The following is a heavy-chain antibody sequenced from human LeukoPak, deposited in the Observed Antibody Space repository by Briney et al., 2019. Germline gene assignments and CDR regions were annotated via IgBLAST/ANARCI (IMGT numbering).Heavy chain of an antibody. Sequence: ASVKVSCKASGYTFTSYAMNWVRQATGQGLEWMGWMNPNSGNTGYAQKFQGRVTMTRNTSISTAYMELSSLRSEDTAVYYCARGLRVRYSGSRRIYYYYYMDVWGKGTTVTVSS. CDR3: ARGLRVRYSGSRRIYYYYYMDV. CDR2: MNPNSGNT. J-gene: IGHJ6*03. D-gene: IGHD1-26*01. CDR1: GYTFTSYA. V-gene: IGHV1-8*02.